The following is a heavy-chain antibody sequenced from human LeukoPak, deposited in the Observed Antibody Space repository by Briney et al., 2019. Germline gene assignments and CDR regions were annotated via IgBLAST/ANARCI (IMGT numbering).Heavy chain of an antibody. Sequence: ASVKVPCKVSGYTLTELSMHWVRQAPGKGLEWMGGFDPEDGETIYAQKFQGRVTMTEDTSTDTAYMELSSLRSEDTAVYYCATVSVDTAGNWFDPWGQGTLVTVSS. CDR1: GYTLTELS. J-gene: IGHJ5*02. V-gene: IGHV1-24*01. CDR3: ATVSVDTAGNWFDP. D-gene: IGHD5-18*01. CDR2: FDPEDGET.